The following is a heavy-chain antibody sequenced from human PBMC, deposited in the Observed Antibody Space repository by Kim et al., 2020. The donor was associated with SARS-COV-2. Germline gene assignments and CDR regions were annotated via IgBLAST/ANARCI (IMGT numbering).Heavy chain of an antibody. D-gene: IGHD4-17*01. CDR3: ARDEYGDYGLFLDY. Sequence: GGSLRLSCAASGFTFSSYWMSWVRQAPGKGLEWVANIKQDGSGKYYVDSVKGRFTISRDNAKNSLYLQMNSLGAEDTAVYYCARDEYGDYGLFLDYWGQGTLVAVSS. J-gene: IGHJ4*02. CDR1: GFTFSSYW. CDR2: IKQDGSGK. V-gene: IGHV3-7*01.